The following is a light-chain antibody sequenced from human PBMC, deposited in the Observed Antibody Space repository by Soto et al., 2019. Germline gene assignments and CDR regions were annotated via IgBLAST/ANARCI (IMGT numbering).Light chain of an antibody. V-gene: IGKV2-24*01. J-gene: IGKJ4*01. Sequence: EIVMTQTPLSSPVTLGQPASISCRSSQSLVDSDGNTYLSWLHQRPGQPPRLLIYKVSNRFSGVPDRFSGSGAGTDFTLHISWVEADDVGVYYCMQHRQSLSFGGGTKVEIK. CDR1: QSLVDSDGNTY. CDR3: MQHRQSLS. CDR2: KVS.